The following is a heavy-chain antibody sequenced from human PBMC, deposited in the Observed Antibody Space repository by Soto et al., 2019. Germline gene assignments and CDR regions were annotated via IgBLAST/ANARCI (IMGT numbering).Heavy chain of an antibody. CDR1: GFTFSTYS. V-gene: IGHV3-48*01. CDR2: ISSSSSTI. Sequence: PGGSLRLSCAASGFTFSTYSMNWVRQAPEKGLEWVSYISSSSSTIYYADSVKGRFTISRDNAKNSLYLQMNSLRAEDTAVYYCARDDYTFYFDSSGYSLGYWGQGTLVTGSS. CDR3: ARDDYTFYFDSSGYSLGY. D-gene: IGHD3-22*01. J-gene: IGHJ4*02.